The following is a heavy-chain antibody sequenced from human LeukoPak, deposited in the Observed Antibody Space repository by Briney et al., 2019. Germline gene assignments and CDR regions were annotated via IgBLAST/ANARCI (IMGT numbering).Heavy chain of an antibody. CDR3: ARPSVQSGSSTSLLDAFDI. CDR2: ISSSGDST. J-gene: IGHJ3*02. D-gene: IGHD1-26*01. Sequence: PGGSLRLSCAASGFTFSSFEMNWVRQAPGKGLEWVSYISSSGDSTYYADSVKGRFTISRDNARNSLYLQMSSLKASDTAMYYCARPSVQSGSSTSLLDAFDIWGQGTMVTVSS. CDR1: GFTFSSFE. V-gene: IGHV3-48*03.